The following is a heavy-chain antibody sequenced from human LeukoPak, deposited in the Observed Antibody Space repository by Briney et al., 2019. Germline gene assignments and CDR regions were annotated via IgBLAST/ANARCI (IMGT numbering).Heavy chain of an antibody. CDR1: GFTFSSYE. V-gene: IGHV3-48*03. Sequence: GGSLRLSCAASGFTFSSYEMNWVRQAPGKGLEWVSYISSSGSTIYYADSVKGRFTISRDNAKNSLYLQMNSLRAEDTAVYYCARTYYDILTGLEPFPYAFDIWGQGTMVTVSS. D-gene: IGHD3-9*01. J-gene: IGHJ3*02. CDR2: ISSSGSTI. CDR3: ARTYYDILTGLEPFPYAFDI.